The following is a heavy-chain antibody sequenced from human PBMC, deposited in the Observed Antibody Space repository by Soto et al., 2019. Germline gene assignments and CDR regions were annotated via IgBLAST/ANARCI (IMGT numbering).Heavy chain of an antibody. CDR1: GDIFSGYS. CDR2: IIPIFGTT. J-gene: IGHJ4*02. D-gene: IGHD5-12*01. CDR3: ARDLGSGYDPGDY. Sequence: QVQLVQSGAEVKKPGSSVKVSCKTSGDIFSGYSISWVRQAPGQGLEWMGGIIPIFGTTNYAQRFHGRVTITADTSTRTVYMELYSLKSEDTAVYYCARDLGSGYDPGDYWGQGTLVTVSS. V-gene: IGHV1-69*14.